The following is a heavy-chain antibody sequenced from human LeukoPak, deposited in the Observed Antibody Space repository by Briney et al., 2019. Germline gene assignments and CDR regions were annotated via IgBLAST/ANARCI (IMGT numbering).Heavy chain of an antibody. CDR1: GASISSSTYY. CDR3: ARHRGHTSSYWYFDL. Sequence: SETLSLTCTVSGASISSSTYYWGWIRQPPGKGLEWIGSIYSSGITYCNPSLKSRVTIFADTSKNQVSLQLSSVTAADTAVYYCARHRGHTSSYWYFDLWGRGTQVTVSS. D-gene: IGHD3-10*01. V-gene: IGHV4-39*01. CDR2: IYSSGIT. J-gene: IGHJ2*01.